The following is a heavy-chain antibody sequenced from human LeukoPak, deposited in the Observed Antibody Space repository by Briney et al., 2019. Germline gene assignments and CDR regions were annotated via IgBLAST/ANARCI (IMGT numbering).Heavy chain of an antibody. CDR2: IKEDGSAK. Sequence: GGSLRLSCAASGFTFSSYSMSWVRQAPGKGLEWVANIKEDGSAKYYVDSVKGRFTISRDNAKNSLYLHMNSLRAEDTAVYYCARTYFYDSGTSSGWGQFDYWGRGTLVTVSS. CDR3: ARTYFYDSGTSSGWGQFDY. V-gene: IGHV3-7*03. CDR1: GFTFSSYS. D-gene: IGHD3-10*01. J-gene: IGHJ4*02.